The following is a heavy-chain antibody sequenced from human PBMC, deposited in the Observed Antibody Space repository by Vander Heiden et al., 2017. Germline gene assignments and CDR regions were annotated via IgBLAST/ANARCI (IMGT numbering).Heavy chain of an antibody. CDR3: ARDGIDF. CDR2: IVPDGNKK. J-gene: IGHJ4*02. CDR1: GFTFRMYW. Sequence: EVQLVESGGGLVQPGGSLRLSCAASGFTFRMYWMCQVRQTPGKGLEWVANIVPDGNKKYYVDSVKGRFTISRDNAQSSVFLQMNSLRVEDSAIYFCARDGIDFWGQGTLVSVSS. D-gene: IGHD1-26*01. V-gene: IGHV3-7*03.